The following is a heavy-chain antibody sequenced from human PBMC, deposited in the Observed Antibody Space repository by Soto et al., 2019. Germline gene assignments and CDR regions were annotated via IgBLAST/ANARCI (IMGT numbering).Heavy chain of an antibody. Sequence: KVSCKASGYTFTGYYMHWVRQMPGKGLEWMGIIYPGDSDTRYSPSFQGQVTISADKSISTAYLQWSSLKASDTAMYYCARGGDSGSYYDYFDYWGQGTLVTVSS. CDR3: ARGGDSGSYYDYFDY. J-gene: IGHJ4*02. CDR2: IYPGDSDT. V-gene: IGHV5-51*01. CDR1: GYTFTGYY. D-gene: IGHD1-26*01.